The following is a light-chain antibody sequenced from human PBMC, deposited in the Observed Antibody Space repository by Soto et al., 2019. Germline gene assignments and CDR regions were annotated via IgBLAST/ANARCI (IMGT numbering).Light chain of an antibody. J-gene: IGLJ3*02. CDR2: KGS. CDR1: SSDIGSYNI. CDR3: CTYAGSSTLM. V-gene: IGLV2-23*01. Sequence: QSALTQPASVSGSPGQSITISCTGTSSDIGSYNIVSWYQQHPGKAPKLMIYKGSKRPSGVSNRFSGSRSGNTASLTISGLQAEDEADYYCCTYAGSSTLMFGGGTKLTVL.